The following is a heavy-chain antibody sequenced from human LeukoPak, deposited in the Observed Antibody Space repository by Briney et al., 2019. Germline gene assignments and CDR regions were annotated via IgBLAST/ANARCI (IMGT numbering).Heavy chain of an antibody. J-gene: IGHJ6*02. CDR1: GYTFTSYG. CDR2: ISAYNGNT. D-gene: IGHD3-3*01. V-gene: IGHV1-18*01. CDR3: ARDYDFWSGYLSPGDYYYYGMDV. Sequence: ASVKVSCKASGYTFTSYGISWVRQAPGQGLGWMGWISAYNGNTNYAQKPQGRVTMTTDTSTSTAYMELRSLRSDDTAVYYCARDYDFWSGYLSPGDYYYYGMDVWGQGTTVTVSS.